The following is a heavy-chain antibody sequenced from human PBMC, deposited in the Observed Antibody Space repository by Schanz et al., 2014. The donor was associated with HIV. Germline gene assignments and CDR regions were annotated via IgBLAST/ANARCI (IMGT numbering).Heavy chain of an antibody. V-gene: IGHV3-23*01. CDR2: ISAAGAST. CDR3: AKVLTSVNGGYNFWDGFDI. Sequence: EVQLLESGGGLAQPGGSLRLSCAASGLKFSASPMTWVRQAPGKGLEWVLTISAAGASTYYGASVKGRFTISRDNSQDTLFLQMDSLRAEDTAIYYCAKVLTSVNGGYNFWDGFDIWGRGTMVTVSS. D-gene: IGHD5-12*01. CDR1: GLKFSASP. J-gene: IGHJ3*02.